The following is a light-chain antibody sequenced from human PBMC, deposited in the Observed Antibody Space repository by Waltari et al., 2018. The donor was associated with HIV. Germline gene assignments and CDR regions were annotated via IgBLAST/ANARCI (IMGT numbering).Light chain of an antibody. J-gene: IGLJ3*02. Sequence: SYELTQPPSVSVSQGQMARITCSGEAVPKKYGSGYQQKPGQAPVLVIYKDKERPSGIPERFSGSSSGTMVTLTISGVQAEDEADYYCLSADSSGTYWVFGGGTEVTVL. CDR1: AVPKKY. CDR2: KDK. CDR3: LSADSSGTYWV. V-gene: IGLV3-16*01.